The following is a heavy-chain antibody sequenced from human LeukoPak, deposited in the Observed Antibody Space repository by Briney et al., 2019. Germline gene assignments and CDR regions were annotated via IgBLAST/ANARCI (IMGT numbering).Heavy chain of an antibody. D-gene: IGHD3-3*01. CDR1: GFTFSNYE. Sequence: GGSLGLSCAASGFTFSNYEMNWVRQAPGKGLEWVSYISGGGGGIQYADSVKGRFTISRDNAKNSLYLEMNSLRAEGTAIYYCASVWSGYSVYWGQGTLVTVSS. CDR2: ISGGGGGI. J-gene: IGHJ4*02. CDR3: ASVWSGYSVY. V-gene: IGHV3-48*03.